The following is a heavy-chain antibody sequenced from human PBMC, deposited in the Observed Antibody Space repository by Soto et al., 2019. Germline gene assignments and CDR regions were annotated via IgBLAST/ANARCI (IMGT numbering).Heavy chain of an antibody. CDR1: GYSFTSYW. D-gene: IGHD3-10*01. V-gene: IGHV5-51*01. CDR2: IYPGDSDT. J-gene: IGHJ5*02. CDR3: ARQGWEYGSGVPLFGTYNWFDH. Sequence: HGESLKISCKGSGYSFTSYWIGWVRQMPGKGLEWMGIIYPGDSDTRYSPSFQGQVTISADKSISTAYLQWSSLKASDTAMYYCARQGWEYGSGVPLFGTYNWFDHWGQGTLVTAPQ.